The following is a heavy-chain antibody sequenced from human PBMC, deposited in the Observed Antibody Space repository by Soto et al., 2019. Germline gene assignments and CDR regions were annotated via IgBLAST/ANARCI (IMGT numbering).Heavy chain of an antibody. CDR3: TSDWAAAGPFDD. D-gene: IGHD2-15*01. V-gene: IGHV1-18*01. Sequence: QVQLVQSGAEVKKPGASVKVSCKASGYTFTSYGISWVRQAPGQGLEWMGWISAYNGNTNYAQKLQGRVTMTTDTSTSTAYMELRSLRSDDTAVYSLTSDWAAAGPFDDWGQGTLVTVSS. CDR1: GYTFTSYG. CDR2: ISAYNGNT. J-gene: IGHJ4*02.